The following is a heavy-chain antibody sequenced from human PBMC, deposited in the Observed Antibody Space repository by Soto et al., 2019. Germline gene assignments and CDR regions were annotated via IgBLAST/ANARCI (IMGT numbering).Heavy chain of an antibody. V-gene: IGHV1-8*01. CDR1: GYTFTSYD. CDR3: ARKPPYHDFWSGYYISYYYYYGMDV. J-gene: IGHJ6*02. D-gene: IGHD3-3*01. CDR2: MNPNSGNT. Sequence: QVQLVQSGAEVKKPGASVKVSCKASGYTFTSYDINWVRQATGQGLEWMGWMNPNSGNTGYAQKFQGRVTMTRNTSISTAYMELSSLRSEDTAVYYCARKPPYHDFWSGYYISYYYYYGMDVWGQGTTVTVSS.